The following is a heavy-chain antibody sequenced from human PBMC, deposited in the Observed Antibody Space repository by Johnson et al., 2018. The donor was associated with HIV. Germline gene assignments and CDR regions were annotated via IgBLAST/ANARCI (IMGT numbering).Heavy chain of an antibody. CDR3: ANPTGSDAFDI. Sequence: QVQLVESGGGLVKPGGSLRLSCAASGFTFSNVWMSWVRQAPGKGLEWVAFIRYDESNKYYADSLKGRFTISRDNSKNTLYLQMNSLRAEDTAVYYCANPTGSDAFDIWGQGTMVTVSS. D-gene: IGHD1-1*01. V-gene: IGHV3-30*02. J-gene: IGHJ3*02. CDR1: GFTFSNVW. CDR2: IRYDESNK.